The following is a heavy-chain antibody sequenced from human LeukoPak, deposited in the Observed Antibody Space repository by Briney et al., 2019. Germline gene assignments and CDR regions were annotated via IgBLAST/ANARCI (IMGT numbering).Heavy chain of an antibody. Sequence: SETLSLTCAVSGYSISSGYYWGWIRQPPGKGLEWIGSIYYSGSTNYNPSLKSRVTISVDTSKNQFSLKLSSVTAADTAVYYCARAVYYYDILTGYYRSGAFDIWGQGTMVTVSS. CDR3: ARAVYYYDILTGYYRSGAFDI. CDR2: IYYSGST. J-gene: IGHJ3*02. CDR1: GYSISSGYY. V-gene: IGHV4-38-2*01. D-gene: IGHD3-9*01.